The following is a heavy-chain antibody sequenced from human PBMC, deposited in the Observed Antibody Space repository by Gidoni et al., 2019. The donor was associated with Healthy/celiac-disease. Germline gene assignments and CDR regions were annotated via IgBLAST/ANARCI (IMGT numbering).Heavy chain of an antibody. Sequence: QVQLQQWGAGLLKPSETLSLTSAVYGGYLSGYYWSWIRQPPGQGLEWIGEINHSGSTTDNPSLKSRVTISVDTSKNQFSLKLSSVTAADTAVYYCARTGASRDGDVWGQGTTVTVSS. J-gene: IGHJ6*02. CDR1: GGYLSGYY. V-gene: IGHV4-34*01. CDR2: INHSGST. CDR3: ARTGASRDGDV.